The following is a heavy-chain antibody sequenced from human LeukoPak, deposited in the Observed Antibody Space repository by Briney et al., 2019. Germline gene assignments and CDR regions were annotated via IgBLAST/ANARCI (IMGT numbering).Heavy chain of an antibody. J-gene: IGHJ4*02. V-gene: IGHV4-4*07. Sequence: PSETLSLTCNVSGDSISSYFWTWIRQPAGKGLEWIGRIYTSGSTNYNPSLKSRVTMSVGTSKNHFSLMLSSVTAADTAVYYCALEFYDFWSGYYMIYWGQGTLVTVSA. CDR2: IYTSGST. CDR3: ALEFYDFWSGYYMIY. CDR1: GDSISSYF. D-gene: IGHD3-3*01.